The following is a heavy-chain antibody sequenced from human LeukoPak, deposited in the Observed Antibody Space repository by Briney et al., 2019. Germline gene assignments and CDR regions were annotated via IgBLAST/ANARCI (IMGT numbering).Heavy chain of an antibody. V-gene: IGHV4-30-2*01. Sequence: TSETLSLTCAVSGGSISSGGYSWSWIRQPPGKGLEWIGYIYHSGSTYYNPSLKSRVTISVDRSKNQFSLKLSSVTAADTAVYYCALGQYGDYDHYFDYWGQGTLVTVSS. D-gene: IGHD4-17*01. J-gene: IGHJ4*02. CDR2: IYHSGST. CDR1: GGSISSGGYS. CDR3: ALGQYGDYDHYFDY.